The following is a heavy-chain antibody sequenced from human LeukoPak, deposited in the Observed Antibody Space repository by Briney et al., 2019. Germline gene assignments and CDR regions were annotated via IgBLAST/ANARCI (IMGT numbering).Heavy chain of an antibody. CDR2: IYHSGST. J-gene: IGHJ3*02. CDR3: ARIVVVVAATPSGGRFDI. V-gene: IGHV4-59*08. Sequence: SETLSLTCTVSGGSISSYYWSWIRQPPGEGLEWIGFIYHSGSTNYNPSLKSRVTISVDTSKNQFSLKLSSVTAADTAVYYCARIVVVVAATPSGGRFDIWGQGTMVTVSS. D-gene: IGHD2-15*01. CDR1: GGSISSYY.